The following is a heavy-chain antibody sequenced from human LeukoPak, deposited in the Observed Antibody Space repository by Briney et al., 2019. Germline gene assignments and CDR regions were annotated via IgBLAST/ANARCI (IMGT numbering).Heavy chain of an antibody. CDR1: GYTFTGYC. J-gene: IGHJ4*02. V-gene: IGHV1-2*06. CDR2: ISPKRGGT. CDR3: ARERRNSSGWRKTDY. D-gene: IGHD6-19*01. Sequence: GASATVSCKASGYTFTGYCMHLVRQAPGQGLERMGLISPKRGGTKYAQQFQGKGTMTRDTSISTASMELSRLRSDDAAVYYCARERRNSSGWRKTDYWGQGTLVTVSS.